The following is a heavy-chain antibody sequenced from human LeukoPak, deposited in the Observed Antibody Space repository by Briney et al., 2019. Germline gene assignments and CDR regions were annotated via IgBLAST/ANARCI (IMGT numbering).Heavy chain of an antibody. D-gene: IGHD1-26*01. J-gene: IGHJ4*02. CDR2: IYDSGNT. Sequence: MSSETLSLTCVVSGGSMRSYYWAWIRQPPGKGLEYIGYIYDSGNTNYNPSLKSRVTISVDTSKNQFSLNLTPVTAADMAVYFCARQVGAMRFDYWGQGILVTVSS. CDR1: GGSMRSYY. V-gene: IGHV4-59*08. CDR3: ARQVGAMRFDY.